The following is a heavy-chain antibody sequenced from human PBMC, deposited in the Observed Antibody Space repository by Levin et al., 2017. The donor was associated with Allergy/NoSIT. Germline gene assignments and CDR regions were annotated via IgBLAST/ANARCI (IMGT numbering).Heavy chain of an antibody. CDR2: IVPMYDTT. CDR1: GGTFSRSG. D-gene: IGHD6-25*01. CDR3: AKRADAAQYGDPYFDH. Sequence: KISCKASGGTFSRSGFTWVRQAPGQGLEWMGGIVPMYDTTTYAQKFQGRVTIIADESTTTIFMELSSLTSGDTAVYYCAKRADAAQYGDPYFDHWGQGTLITVSS. V-gene: IGHV1-69*01. J-gene: IGHJ4*02.